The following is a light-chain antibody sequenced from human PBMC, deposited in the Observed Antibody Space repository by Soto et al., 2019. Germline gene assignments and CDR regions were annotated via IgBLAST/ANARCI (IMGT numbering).Light chain of an antibody. CDR3: HQSYSTSWT. J-gene: IGKJ1*01. Sequence: DIQMTQSPSSLSASVGDRVTITCRASQSISSYLNWYQQKPGKAPKLLIYAASSLQSGVPSRFSGSGSGTDFTLSFSRLQPEDFATYDCHQSYSTSWTVGQFPKVEIK. V-gene: IGKV1-39*01. CDR2: AAS. CDR1: QSISSY.